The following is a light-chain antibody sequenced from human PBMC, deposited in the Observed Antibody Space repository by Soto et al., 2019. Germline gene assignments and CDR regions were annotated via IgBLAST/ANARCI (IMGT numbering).Light chain of an antibody. CDR3: QQYGSSPLT. CDR1: QSVSSNY. J-gene: IGKJ4*01. V-gene: IGKV3-20*01. CDR2: GAS. Sequence: EIVLTQSPGTLSLSPGERATLSCRASQSVSSNYLAWYQQIPGQAPSLLIYGASSRATGIPDRFSGSGSGTDFTLTISRLEPEDFAVYYCQQYGSSPLTFGGGTKVEIK.